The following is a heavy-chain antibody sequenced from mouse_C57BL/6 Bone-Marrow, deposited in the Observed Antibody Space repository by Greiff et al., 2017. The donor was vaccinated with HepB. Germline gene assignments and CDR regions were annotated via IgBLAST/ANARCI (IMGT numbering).Heavy chain of an antibody. CDR1: GFTFSDFY. Sequence: EVQLMESGGGLVQSGRSLRLSCATSGFTFSDFYMEWVRQAPGKGLEWIAASRNKANDYTTEYSASVKGRFIVSRDTSQSILYLQMNALRAEDTAIYYCARAPYDGYLDYWGQGTTLTVSS. D-gene: IGHD2-3*01. J-gene: IGHJ2*01. CDR3: ARAPYDGYLDY. CDR2: SRNKANDYTT. V-gene: IGHV7-1*01.